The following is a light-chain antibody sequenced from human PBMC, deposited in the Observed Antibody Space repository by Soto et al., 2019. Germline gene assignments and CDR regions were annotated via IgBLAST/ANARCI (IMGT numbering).Light chain of an antibody. Sequence: IVLTKSPGTLSLSPGERATLSCRASQSVDINLAWYQQKPGQAPRLLIFGASTRATGIPARFSGSGSGTDFTLTISRLEPEDFAVYYCQQYGSSSITFGQGTRLEIK. CDR1: QSVDIN. CDR2: GAS. CDR3: QQYGSSSIT. J-gene: IGKJ5*01. V-gene: IGKV3-20*01.